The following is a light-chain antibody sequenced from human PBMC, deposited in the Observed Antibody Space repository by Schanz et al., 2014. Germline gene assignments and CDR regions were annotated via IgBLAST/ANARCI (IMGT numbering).Light chain of an antibody. V-gene: IGLV2-14*03. Sequence: QSALTQPASVSGSPGQSITISCTGTSSDVGAYNYVSWYQLHPGKAPKLMIYDVSNRPSGVSNRFSGSKSGNTASLTISGLQAEDEADYYCSSYTSSSTSFGGGTKLTVL. CDR1: SSDVGAYNY. J-gene: IGLJ2*01. CDR2: DVS. CDR3: SSYTSSSTS.